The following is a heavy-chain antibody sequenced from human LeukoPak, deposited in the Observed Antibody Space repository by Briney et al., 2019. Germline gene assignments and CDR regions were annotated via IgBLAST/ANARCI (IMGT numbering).Heavy chain of an antibody. V-gene: IGHV3-53*01. D-gene: IGHD4-23*01. Sequence: GGSLRLSCAASGFTVSSNYMIWVRQAPGEGLEWVSVIYSGGSTYYADSVKGRFTISRDNSKNTVSLQMNSLRADDTAVYYCARGPRWVAPDYWGQGTLVTVSS. J-gene: IGHJ4*02. CDR3: ARGPRWVAPDY. CDR1: GFTVSSNY. CDR2: IYSGGST.